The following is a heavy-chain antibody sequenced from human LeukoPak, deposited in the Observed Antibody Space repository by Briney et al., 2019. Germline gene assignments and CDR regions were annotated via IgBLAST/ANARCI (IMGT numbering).Heavy chain of an antibody. Sequence: GGSLRLSCAASGFTFSSYSMNWVRQAPGKGREWVSSISSSSSYIYYADSVKGRFTISRDNAKNSLYLQMNSLRAEDTAVYYCARDTSSSWYEANWFDPWGQGTLVTVSS. J-gene: IGHJ5*02. CDR3: ARDTSSSWYEANWFDP. V-gene: IGHV3-21*01. CDR1: GFTFSSYS. D-gene: IGHD6-13*01. CDR2: ISSSSSYI.